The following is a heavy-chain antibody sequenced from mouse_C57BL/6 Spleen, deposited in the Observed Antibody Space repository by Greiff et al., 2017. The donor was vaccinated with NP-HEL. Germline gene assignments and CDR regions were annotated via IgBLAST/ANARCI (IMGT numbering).Heavy chain of an antibody. V-gene: IGHV1-22*01. CDR2: INPNNGGT. J-gene: IGHJ4*01. Sequence: EVQLQQSGPELVKPGASVKMSCKASGYTFTDYNMHWVKQSHGKSLEWIGYINPNNGGTSYNQKFKGKATLTVNKSSSTAYMELRSLTSEDSAVYYCARGEYPYYYAMDYWGQGTSVTVSS. D-gene: IGHD5-1*01. CDR1: GYTFTDYN. CDR3: ARGEYPYYYAMDY.